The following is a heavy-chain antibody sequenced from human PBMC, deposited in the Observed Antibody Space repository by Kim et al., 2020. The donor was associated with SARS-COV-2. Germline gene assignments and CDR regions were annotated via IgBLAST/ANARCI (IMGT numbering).Heavy chain of an antibody. J-gene: IGHJ3*02. CDR1: GGSISSGGYY. CDR3: VREDRGWYGSGDAFDI. CDR2: IYYSGST. Sequence: SETLSLTCTVSGGSISSGGYYWSWIRQHPGKGLEWIGYIYYSGSTYYNPSLKSRVTISVDTSKNQFSLKLSSVTAADTAVYYCVREDRGWYGSGDAFDIWGQGTMVTVSS. V-gene: IGHV4-31*03. D-gene: IGHD3-10*01.